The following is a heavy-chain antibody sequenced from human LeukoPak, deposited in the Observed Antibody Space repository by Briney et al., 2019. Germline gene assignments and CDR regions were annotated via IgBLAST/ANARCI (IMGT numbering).Heavy chain of an antibody. CDR3: ARGLATNSDYYYYYGMDV. J-gene: IGHJ6*02. CDR1: GFTFSSYA. V-gene: IGHV3-23*01. D-gene: IGHD5-24*01. CDR2: ISGSGDST. Sequence: GGSLRLSCAASGFTFSSYAMSWVRQAPGKGLEWVSTISGSGDSTYYADSVKGRFTISRDNSKNTLYLQMNSLRAEDTAVYYCARGLATNSDYYYYYGMDVWGQGTAVTVSS.